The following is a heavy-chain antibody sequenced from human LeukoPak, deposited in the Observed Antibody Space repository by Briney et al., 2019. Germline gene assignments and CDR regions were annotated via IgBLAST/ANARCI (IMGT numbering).Heavy chain of an antibody. Sequence: SETLSLTCTVSGDSITDYYWSWIRQPPGKGLEWIGYISYSGRATYNPSVKSRVTISLDTSRTQFSLSLSSVTAADTAVYCCARVSAGGGSEGVDNWGQGTLVTVSS. CDR3: ARVSAGGGSEGVDN. J-gene: IGHJ4*02. CDR2: ISYSGRA. D-gene: IGHD1-26*01. CDR1: GDSITDYY. V-gene: IGHV4-59*12.